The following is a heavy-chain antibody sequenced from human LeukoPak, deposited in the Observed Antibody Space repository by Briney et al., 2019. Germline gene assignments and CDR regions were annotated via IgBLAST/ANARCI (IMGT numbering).Heavy chain of an antibody. J-gene: IGHJ2*01. CDR3: ARLYATSWGFFDP. CDR2: IRNDGKTQ. Sequence: GGSLRLSCAASGFTFKSYGLHWVRRAPGKGLEWVAFIRNDGKTQYYAGSVKGRFTISRDNSRNTMFLQMNSLRPEDTAVYYCARLYATSWGFFDPWGRGTLVTVSS. CDR1: GFTFKSYG. V-gene: IGHV3-30*02. D-gene: IGHD2-2*01.